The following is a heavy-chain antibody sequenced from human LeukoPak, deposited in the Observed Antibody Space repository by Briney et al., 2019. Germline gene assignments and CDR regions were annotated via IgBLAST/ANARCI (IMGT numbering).Heavy chain of an antibody. V-gene: IGHV3-7*01. Sequence: GGSLRLSCAASGFTFSSYWMSWVRQAPGKGLEWVANIKQDGSEKYYVDSVKGRFTISRDNAKNSLYLQMSSLRAEDTAVYYCAREGAGSRTLFDYWGQGTLVTVSS. J-gene: IGHJ4*02. CDR2: IKQDGSEK. CDR1: GFTFSSYW. D-gene: IGHD1-14*01. CDR3: AREGAGSRTLFDY.